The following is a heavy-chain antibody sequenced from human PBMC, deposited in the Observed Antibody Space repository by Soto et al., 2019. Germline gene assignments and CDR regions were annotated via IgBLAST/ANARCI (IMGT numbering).Heavy chain of an antibody. CDR1: GGTFSSYY. J-gene: IGHJ4*02. CDR2: ISPIFGTP. V-gene: IGHV1-69*13. CDR3: ARDYDNWSFDY. D-gene: IGHD1-20*01. Sequence: SVKVSCKASGGTFSSYYITWVRQAPGQGLEWMGGISPIFGTPNYAQKFQGRVTITADESTSTAYMELSSLRSEDTAVYYCARDYDNWSFDYWGQGTLVTVS.